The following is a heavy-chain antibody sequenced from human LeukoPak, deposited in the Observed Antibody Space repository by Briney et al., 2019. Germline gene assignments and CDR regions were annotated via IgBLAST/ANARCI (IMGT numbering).Heavy chain of an antibody. CDR1: GGSFRGYY. CDR2: LNHSGST. J-gene: IGHJ6*02. V-gene: IGHV4-34*01. CDR3: ARARCSSGSCYLRNYYGMDV. D-gene: IGHD2-15*01. Sequence: SETLSLICAVYGGSFRGYYWLWIRQPPGKGLEWIGELNHSGSTNYNPSLKSRVTISVDTSKNQFSLKLSSVTAADTAVYYCARARCSSGSCYLRNYYGMDVWGQGTTVTVSS.